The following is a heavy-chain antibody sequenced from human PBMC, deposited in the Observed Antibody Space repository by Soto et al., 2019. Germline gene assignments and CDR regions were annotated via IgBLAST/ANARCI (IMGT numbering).Heavy chain of an antibody. CDR2: IYYSGST. CDR3: ARDQPYYYGSGSYYRWFDP. V-gene: IGHV4-30-4*01. CDR1: GGSISSGDYY. J-gene: IGHJ5*02. D-gene: IGHD3-10*01. Sequence: QVQLQESGPGLVKPSQTLSLTCTVSGGSISSGDYYWSWIRQPPGKGLEWIGYIYYSGSTYYNPSLKSRVTISVDTSKNQFPLKLSSVTAADTAVYYCARDQPYYYGSGSYYRWFDPWGQGTLVTVSS.